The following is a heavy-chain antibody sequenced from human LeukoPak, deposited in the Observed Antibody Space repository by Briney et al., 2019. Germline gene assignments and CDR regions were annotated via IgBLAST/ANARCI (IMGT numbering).Heavy chain of an antibody. CDR1: GFTFSNHA. D-gene: IGHD6-13*01. J-gene: IGHJ5*02. Sequence: SGGSLRLSCAASGFTFSNHAMNWVRQAPGKGLEWVSGISGSGGSTYYADSVKGRFTISRDNSKNTLYLQMNSLRAEDTAVYYCAKSSSTWAKNWFDPWGQGTLVTVSS. CDR2: ISGSGGST. V-gene: IGHV3-23*01. CDR3: AKSSSTWAKNWFDP.